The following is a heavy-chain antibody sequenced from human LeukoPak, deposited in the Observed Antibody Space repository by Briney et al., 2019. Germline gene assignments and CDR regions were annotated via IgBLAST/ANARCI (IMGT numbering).Heavy chain of an antibody. D-gene: IGHD3-9*01. J-gene: IGHJ5*02. Sequence: PSETLSLTCAVSGGSINSGGYSWSWIRQPPGKGLEWIGYIYHSGSTYYNPSLKSRVTISVDRSKKQFSLKLSSVTAADTAVYFCARVNYDVLTGQGGWFDPWGQGTLVTVPS. CDR3: ARVNYDVLTGQGGWFDP. V-gene: IGHV4-30-2*01. CDR2: IYHSGST. CDR1: GGSINSGGYS.